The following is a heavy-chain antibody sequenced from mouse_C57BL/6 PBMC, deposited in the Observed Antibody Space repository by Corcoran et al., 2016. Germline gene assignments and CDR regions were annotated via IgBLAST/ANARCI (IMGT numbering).Heavy chain of an antibody. CDR1: GYTFTDYS. D-gene: IGHD1-1*01. V-gene: IGHV1-76*01. J-gene: IGHJ3*01. Sequence: QVQLKQSGAELVRPGASVKLSCKASGYTFTDYSINWVKQRPGQGLEWIARIYPGSGNTYYNEKFKGKATLTAEKSSSTAYMQLSSLTSEDSAVYFCAREGIYYGSSLSVAYWGQGTLVTVSA. CDR2: IYPGSGNT. CDR3: AREGIYYGSSLSVAY.